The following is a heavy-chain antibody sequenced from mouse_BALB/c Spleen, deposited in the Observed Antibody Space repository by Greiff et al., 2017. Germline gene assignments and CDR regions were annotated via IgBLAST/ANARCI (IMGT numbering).Heavy chain of an antibody. Sequence: VQLQESGPGLVQPSQSLSITCTVSGFSLTSYGVHWVRQSPGKGLEWLGVIWSGGSTDYNAAFISRLSISKDNSKSQVFFKMNSLQANDTAIYYCARNWGLLPYYAMDYWGQGTSVTVSS. D-gene: IGHD2-3*01. J-gene: IGHJ4*01. CDR2: IWSGGST. V-gene: IGHV2-2*02. CDR1: GFSLTSYG. CDR3: ARNWGLLPYYAMDY.